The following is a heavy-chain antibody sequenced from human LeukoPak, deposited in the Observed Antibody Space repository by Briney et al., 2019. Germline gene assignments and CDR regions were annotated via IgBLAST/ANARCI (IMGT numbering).Heavy chain of an antibody. J-gene: IGHJ4*02. Sequence: SQTLSLTCTVSGGSISSGDYYWSWIRQPPGKGLEWIGYIYYSGSTYYNPSLKSRVTISVDTSKNQFSLKLSSVTAADTAVYYRAIVPRRAYYYDSSGFIDYWGQGTLVTVSS. V-gene: IGHV4-30-4*01. CDR3: AIVPRRAYYYDSSGFIDY. CDR1: GGSISSGDYY. CDR2: IYYSGST. D-gene: IGHD3-22*01.